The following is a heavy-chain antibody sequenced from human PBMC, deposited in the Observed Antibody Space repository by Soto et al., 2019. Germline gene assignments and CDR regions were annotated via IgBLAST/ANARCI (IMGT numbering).Heavy chain of an antibody. V-gene: IGHV6-1*01. CDR2: TYYRSKWYN. D-gene: IGHD3-3*02. CDR1: GIPRSCKNAV. Sequence: QTLSLKCAIAGIPRSCKNAVWRRMTQTPPRGLEWLGRTYYRSKWYNDYAVSVKSRITINPDTSRNQFSLQLNSVTPEDTAVYFCARATFSWFDPWGQGTLVTVSS. J-gene: IGHJ5*02. CDR3: ARATFSWFDP.